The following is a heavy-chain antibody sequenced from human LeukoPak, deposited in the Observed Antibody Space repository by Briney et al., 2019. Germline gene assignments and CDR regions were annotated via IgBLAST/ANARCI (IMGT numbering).Heavy chain of an antibody. J-gene: IGHJ6*02. Sequence: PGGSLRLSCAASGFTFSDYYMSWIRQAPGKGLEWVSYISSSSSYTNYADSVKGRFTISRDSAKNSLYLQMNSLRAEDTAVYYCVRDGRLASGDVLRYFDWLGIGDYYYGMDVWGQGTTVTVSS. CDR2: ISSSSSYT. D-gene: IGHD3-9*01. CDR1: GFTFSDYY. V-gene: IGHV3-11*06. CDR3: VRDGRLASGDVLRYFDWLGIGDYYYGMDV.